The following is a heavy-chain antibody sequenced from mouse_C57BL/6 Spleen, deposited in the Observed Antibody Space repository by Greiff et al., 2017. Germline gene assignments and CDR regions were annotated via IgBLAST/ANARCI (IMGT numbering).Heavy chain of an antibody. CDR1: GYTFTSYG. V-gene: IGHV1-81*01. Sequence: QVHVKQSGAELARPGASVKLSCKASGYTFTSYGISWVKQRTGQGLEWIGEIYPRSGNTYYNEKFKGKATLTADKSSSTAYMELRSLTSEDSAVYFCARGEGYDYDEGDYYAMDYWGQGTSVTVSS. D-gene: IGHD2-4*01. J-gene: IGHJ4*01. CDR3: ARGEGYDYDEGDYYAMDY. CDR2: IYPRSGNT.